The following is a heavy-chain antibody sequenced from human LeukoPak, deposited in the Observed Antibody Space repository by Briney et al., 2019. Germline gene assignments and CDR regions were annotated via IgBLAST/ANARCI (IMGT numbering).Heavy chain of an antibody. CDR1: GDSISRYY. Sequence: SETLSLTCSVYGDSISRYYWGWIRQPAGKGLEWIGRIYNSGTTNYNPSLKSRVTMSLDTSKNQLSLKLTSVTAADTAIYFCARDSYYWGQGTLVTVSS. CDR2: IYNSGTT. J-gene: IGHJ4*02. V-gene: IGHV4-4*07. CDR3: ARDSYY.